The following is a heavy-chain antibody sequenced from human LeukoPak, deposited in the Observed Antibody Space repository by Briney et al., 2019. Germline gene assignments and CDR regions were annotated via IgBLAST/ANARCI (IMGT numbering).Heavy chain of an antibody. J-gene: IGHJ4*02. V-gene: IGHV3-66*01. CDR2: IYSGGST. CDR1: GFTVSSNY. Sequence: GGSLRLSCAASGFTVSSNYMSWVRQAPGKGLEWVSVIYSGGSTYYADSVKGRFTISRDNSKNTLYLQMNSLRAEDTAVYYCARDGYYGSGSHLRYFDYWGQGTLVTVSS. D-gene: IGHD3-10*01. CDR3: ARDGYYGSGSHLRYFDY.